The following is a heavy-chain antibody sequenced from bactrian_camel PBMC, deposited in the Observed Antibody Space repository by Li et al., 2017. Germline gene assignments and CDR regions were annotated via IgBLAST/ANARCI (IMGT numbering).Heavy chain of an antibody. Sequence: HVQLVESGGGSVQAGGSLRLSCAVSRYTFTDGCLGWFRQAPGEEREGVATIDGDGKTMYRDSVKGRFTISKDIATNTLSLQMNSLKPEDTAMYYCAADEHTASWACTLLVVAGWGDFGSWGQGTQVTVS. CDR2: IDGDGKT. V-gene: IGHV3S53*01. J-gene: IGHJ6*01. CDR3: AADEHTASWACTLLVVAGWGDFGS. CDR1: RYTFTDGC. D-gene: IGHD6*01.